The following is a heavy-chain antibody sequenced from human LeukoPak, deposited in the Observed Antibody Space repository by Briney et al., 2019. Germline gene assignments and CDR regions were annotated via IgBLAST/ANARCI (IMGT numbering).Heavy chain of an antibody. Sequence: ASVKVSCKASGYTFTSYDINWVRQATGQGLEWMEWMNPNSGNTGYAQKFQGRVTMTRNTSISTAYMELSSLRSEDTAVYYCARGRTRGYYGSGSYSYYFDYWGQGTLVTVSS. CDR2: MNPNSGNT. J-gene: IGHJ4*02. D-gene: IGHD3-10*01. CDR1: GYTFTSYD. V-gene: IGHV1-8*01. CDR3: ARGRTRGYYGSGSYSYYFDY.